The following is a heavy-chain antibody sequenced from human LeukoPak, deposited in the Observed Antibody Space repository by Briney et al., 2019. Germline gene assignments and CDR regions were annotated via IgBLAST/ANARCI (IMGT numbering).Heavy chain of an antibody. Sequence: PSETLSLTCAVYGGSFSGYYWSWIRQPPGKGLEWIGEINPSGSTNYNPSLKSRVTISVDTSKNQFSLKLSSVTAADTAVYYCARGGDYYDSSGYFPWWGQGTLVTVSS. CDR1: GGSFSGYY. D-gene: IGHD3-22*01. CDR3: ARGGDYYDSSGYFPW. CDR2: INPSGST. J-gene: IGHJ4*02. V-gene: IGHV4-34*01.